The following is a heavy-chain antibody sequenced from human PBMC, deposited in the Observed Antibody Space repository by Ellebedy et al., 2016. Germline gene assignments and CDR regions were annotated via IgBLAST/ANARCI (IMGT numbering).Heavy chain of an antibody. D-gene: IGHD3-3*01. CDR2: IYYSGST. J-gene: IGHJ6*02. CDR1: GGSISSYY. Sequence: SETLSLTCTVSGGSISSYYWSWIRQPPGKGLEWIGYIYYSGSTYYNPSLKSRVTISVDTSKNQFSLKLSSVTAADTAVYYCARGVVRDFWSGYYSKGGMDVWGQGTTVTVSS. V-gene: IGHV4-59*01. CDR3: ARGVVRDFWSGYYSKGGMDV.